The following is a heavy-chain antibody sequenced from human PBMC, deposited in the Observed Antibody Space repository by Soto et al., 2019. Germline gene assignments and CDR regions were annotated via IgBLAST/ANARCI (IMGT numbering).Heavy chain of an antibody. CDR2: ISYDGGNQ. J-gene: IGHJ4*02. Sequence: GGSLRLSCEASGFTFSSYPMHWVRQAPGKGLEWVTVISYDGGNQYYADSVKGRFTISRDNSKDTLYLQMHSLRSDDTAVYFCARGPITQTSFIDHWGQGTLVTVSS. CDR3: ARGPITQTSFIDH. CDR1: GFTFSSYP. V-gene: IGHV3-30-3*01. D-gene: IGHD1-20*01.